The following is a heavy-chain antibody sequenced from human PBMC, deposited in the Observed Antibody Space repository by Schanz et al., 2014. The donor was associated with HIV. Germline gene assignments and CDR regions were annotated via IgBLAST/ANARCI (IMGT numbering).Heavy chain of an antibody. CDR1: GYTFTTYD. Sequence: QVQLVQSGAEVKKPGASVKVSCKASGYTFTTYDINWVRQATGQGLEWMGWMNPSSGNTGFAQKFQGRVTMTRNTSINTAYMEVSGLKSEDTAVYYCARKMSISNQWLRALYSNYGMDVWGQGTTVTVSS. J-gene: IGHJ6*02. V-gene: IGHV1-8*01. CDR2: MNPSSGNT. D-gene: IGHD5-12*01. CDR3: ARKMSISNQWLRALYSNYGMDV.